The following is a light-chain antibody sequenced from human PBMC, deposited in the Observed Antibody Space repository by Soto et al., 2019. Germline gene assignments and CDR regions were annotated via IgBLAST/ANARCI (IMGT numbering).Light chain of an antibody. CDR2: AAS. CDR1: QGIRND. CDR3: LQYYTYPRT. J-gene: IGKJ2*01. Sequence: DIQMTQSPSSLSASVGDRVTIICRASQGIRNDLGWFQQKPGKAPKRLIYAASNLESGVPSRFSGSGSGTEFTLKISSLEAEDFATYYCLQYYTYPRTFGQGTKLEI. V-gene: IGKV1-17*01.